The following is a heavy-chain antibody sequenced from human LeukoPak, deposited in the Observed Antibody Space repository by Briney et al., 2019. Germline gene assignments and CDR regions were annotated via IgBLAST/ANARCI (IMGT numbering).Heavy chain of an antibody. Sequence: SEPLSLTCSVSGASIRSYFWSWIRQSPGKALEWIGYVYDNDISNFNPSLESRVNILVDRSKSQFSLKLRSVTAADTAVYYCARGLVLATDDAFDIWGPGTMVTVSS. CDR1: GASIRSYF. V-gene: IGHV4-59*01. J-gene: IGHJ3*02. CDR2: VYDNDIS. CDR3: ARGLVLATDDAFDI. D-gene: IGHD5-12*01.